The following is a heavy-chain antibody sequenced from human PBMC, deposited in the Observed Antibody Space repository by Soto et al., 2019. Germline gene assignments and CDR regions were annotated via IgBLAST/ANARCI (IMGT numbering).Heavy chain of an antibody. CDR3: ARIGYSYGSFDY. CDR1: GFTFSDYY. V-gene: IGHV3-11*01. CDR2: ISSSGSTI. Sequence: GESLKISCAASGFTFSDYYMSWIRQAPGKGLEWVSYISSSGSTIYYADSVKGRFTISRDNAKNSLYLQMNSLRAEDTAVYYCARIGYSYGSFDYWGQGTLVTVSS. J-gene: IGHJ4*02. D-gene: IGHD5-18*01.